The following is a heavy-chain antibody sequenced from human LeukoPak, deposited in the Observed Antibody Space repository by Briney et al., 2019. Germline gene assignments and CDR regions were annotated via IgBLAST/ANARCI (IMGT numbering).Heavy chain of an antibody. CDR3: ARGGRRGYSYGYYFDY. D-gene: IGHD5-18*01. J-gene: IGHJ4*02. Sequence: GGSLRLSCAASGFTFSSYWMSWVRQAPGKGLEWVANIKQDGSEKYYVDSVKGRFTISRDNAKNSLYLQMNSLRAEDTAVYYCARGGRRGYSYGYYFDYWGQGTLVTVSS. CDR2: IKQDGSEK. CDR1: GFTFSSYW. V-gene: IGHV3-7*01.